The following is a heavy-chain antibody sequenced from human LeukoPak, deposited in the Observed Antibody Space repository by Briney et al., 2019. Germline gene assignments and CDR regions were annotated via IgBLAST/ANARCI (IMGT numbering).Heavy chain of an antibody. V-gene: IGHV4-34*01. CDR1: GGSFSGYY. CDR2: INHSGST. D-gene: IGHD3-10*01. J-gene: IGHJ6*03. CDR3: ARATGYSMVRTWPIYYYYMDV. Sequence: SETLSLTCAVYGGSFSGYYWSWIRQPPEKGLEWIGEINHSGSTNYNPSLKSRVTISVDTSKNQFSLKLSSVTAADTAVYYCARATGYSMVRTWPIYYYYMDVWGKGTTVTVSS.